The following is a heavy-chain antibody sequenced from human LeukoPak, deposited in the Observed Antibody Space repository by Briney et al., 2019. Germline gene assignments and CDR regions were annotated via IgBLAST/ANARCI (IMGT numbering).Heavy chain of an antibody. CDR2: IIPILGIA. Sequence: ASVKVSCKASGGTFSSYAISWVRQAPGQGLEWMGRIIPILGIANYAQKFQGRVRITADKSTITAYMELSSLRSEDTAVYYCARDTRELAARSVPPQPFDYWGQGTLVTVSS. V-gene: IGHV1-69*04. D-gene: IGHD6-6*01. J-gene: IGHJ4*02. CDR3: ARDTRELAARSVPPQPFDY. CDR1: GGTFSSYA.